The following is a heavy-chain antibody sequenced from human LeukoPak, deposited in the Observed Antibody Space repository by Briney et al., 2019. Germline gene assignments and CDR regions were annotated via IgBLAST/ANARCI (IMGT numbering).Heavy chain of an antibody. V-gene: IGHV4-34*01. CDR1: GGSFSGYY. Sequence: SETLSLTCAVYGGSFSGYYWSWIRQPPGKGLEWIGEINHSGSTNYNPSLKSRVTISIDTSKNQVSLKLSSVTAADTAVYYCARDYGDYDWGQGTLVTVSS. CDR3: ARDYGDYD. D-gene: IGHD4-17*01. CDR2: INHSGST. J-gene: IGHJ4*02.